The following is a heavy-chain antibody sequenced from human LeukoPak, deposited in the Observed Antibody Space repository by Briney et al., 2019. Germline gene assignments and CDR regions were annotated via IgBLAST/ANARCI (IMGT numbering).Heavy chain of an antibody. CDR2: ISYDGSNK. CDR1: GFTFSSYG. J-gene: IGHJ4*02. Sequence: GGSLRLSCAASGFTFSSYGMHWVRQAPGKGLEWVAVISYDGSNKYYADSVKGRFTISRDNSKNTLYLQMNSLRAEDTAVYYCAKEGDYDILTGYYKWGQGRLVTVSS. V-gene: IGHV3-30*18. CDR3: AKEGDYDILTGYYK. D-gene: IGHD3-9*01.